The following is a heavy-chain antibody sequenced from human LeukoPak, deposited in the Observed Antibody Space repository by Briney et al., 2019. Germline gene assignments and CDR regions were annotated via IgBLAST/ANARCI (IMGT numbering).Heavy chain of an antibody. J-gene: IGHJ4*02. CDR2: ISSSSSTI. D-gene: IGHD3-10*01. Sequence: GGSLRLSCAASGFTFSSYSMNWVRQAPGKGLEWVSYISSSSSTIYYADSVKGRFTISRDNAKNSLYLQINSLRAEDTAVYYCARGGSYSCLDYWGQGTLVTVSS. CDR3: ARGGSYSCLDY. V-gene: IGHV3-48*01. CDR1: GFTFSSYS.